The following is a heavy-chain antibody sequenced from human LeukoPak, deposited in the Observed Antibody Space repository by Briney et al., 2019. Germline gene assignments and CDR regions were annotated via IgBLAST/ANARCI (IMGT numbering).Heavy chain of an antibody. CDR1: GFTFNTYG. CDR3: ARSTSYMDV. Sequence: GGSLRLSCAASGFTFNTYGMTWVRQAPGKGLEWVSAITSSGGSTYYGDSVKGRFTISRDNSRNTLYLQMNSLRVDDTAVYYCARSTSYMDVWGKGTTVTISS. J-gene: IGHJ6*03. CDR2: ITSSGGST. V-gene: IGHV3-23*01.